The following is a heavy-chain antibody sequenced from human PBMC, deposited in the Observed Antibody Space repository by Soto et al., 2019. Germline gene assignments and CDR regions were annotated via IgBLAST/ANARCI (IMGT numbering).Heavy chain of an antibody. CDR1: GFSFTGYY. Sequence: ASVKVSCKASGFSFTGYYIHWLRQAPGQGPEWMGWINAHSGGTEYAQKFQGRVTLTRDTSIATAYLTLTSLTSDDTALYYCAKDLTRQLAYWLDPWGQGTQVTVSS. D-gene: IGHD6-6*01. CDR2: INAHSGGT. V-gene: IGHV1-2*02. J-gene: IGHJ5*02. CDR3: AKDLTRQLAYWLDP.